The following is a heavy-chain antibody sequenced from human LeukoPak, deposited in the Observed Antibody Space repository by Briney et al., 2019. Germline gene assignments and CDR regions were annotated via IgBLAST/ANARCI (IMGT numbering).Heavy chain of an antibody. V-gene: IGHV1-18*01. Sequence: ASVKVSCKASGYSFTSNVISWVRQAPGQGLEWMGWISAYNGNTNYAQKFQGRVTITADKSTSTAYMELSSLRSEDTAVYYCASGVRASTAMARSYYYYYMDVWGKGTTVTVSS. CDR2: ISAYNGNT. CDR1: GYSFTSNV. J-gene: IGHJ6*03. CDR3: ASGVRASTAMARSYYYYYMDV. D-gene: IGHD5-18*01.